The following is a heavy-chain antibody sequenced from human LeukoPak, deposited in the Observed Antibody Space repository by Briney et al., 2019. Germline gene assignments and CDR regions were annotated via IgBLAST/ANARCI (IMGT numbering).Heavy chain of an antibody. Sequence: GASVKVSCKASGYTFTGYYMHWVRQAPGQGLEWMGWINPNSGGTNYAQKFQGRVTMTRDTSISTAYMELSRLRSDDTAVYYCARGPDYYGSGSYAPDAFDIWGQGTMVTVSS. CDR1: GYTFTGYY. CDR3: ARGPDYYGSGSYAPDAFDI. J-gene: IGHJ3*02. CDR2: INPNSGGT. D-gene: IGHD3-10*01. V-gene: IGHV1-2*02.